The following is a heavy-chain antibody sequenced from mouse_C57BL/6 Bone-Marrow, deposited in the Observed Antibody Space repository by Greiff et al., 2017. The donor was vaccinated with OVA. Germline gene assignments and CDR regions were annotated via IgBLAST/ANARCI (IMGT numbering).Heavy chain of an antibody. J-gene: IGHJ3*01. V-gene: IGHV1-53*01. CDR2: INPSNGGN. Sequence: QVQLQQPGTELVKPGASVKLSCKASGYTFTSYWMHWVKQRPGQGLEWIGNINPSNGGNNYNEKFKSKATLTVDKSSSTAYMQLSSLTSEVSAVYYCAREGFYYYVSSLSWFAYWGQGTLVTVSA. D-gene: IGHD1-1*01. CDR3: AREGFYYYVSSLSWFAY. CDR1: GYTFTSYW.